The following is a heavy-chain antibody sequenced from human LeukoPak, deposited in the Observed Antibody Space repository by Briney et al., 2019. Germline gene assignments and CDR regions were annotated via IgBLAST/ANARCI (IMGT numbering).Heavy chain of an antibody. CDR2: VNHRGTI. V-gene: IGHV4-34*01. Sequence: SATLFLTCGVSCRFFPDNFWGLIRPIPGEGVELIGEVNHRGTINYNPSLKSRVAISVDTSKNQFSLKLSSVTAADTAVYYCARLHLWPEYWFDSWGPGTLVTVTS. D-gene: IGHD3-10*01. CDR3: ARLHLWPEYWFDS. J-gene: IGHJ5*01. CDR1: CRFFPDNF.